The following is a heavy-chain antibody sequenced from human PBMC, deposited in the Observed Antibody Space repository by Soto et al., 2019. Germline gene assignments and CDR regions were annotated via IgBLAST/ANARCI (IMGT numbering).Heavy chain of an antibody. Sequence: GGSLRLSCAASGFTFSSYSMNWVRQAPGKGLEWVSYISSSSSTIYYADSVKGRFTISRDNAKNSLYLQMNSLRAEDTAVYYCARGRQCSSTSCPEEIYYYYYYMDVWGKGTTVTVSS. CDR3: ARGRQCSSTSCPEEIYYYYYYMDV. CDR1: GFTFSSYS. V-gene: IGHV3-48*01. J-gene: IGHJ6*03. D-gene: IGHD2-2*01. CDR2: ISSSSSTI.